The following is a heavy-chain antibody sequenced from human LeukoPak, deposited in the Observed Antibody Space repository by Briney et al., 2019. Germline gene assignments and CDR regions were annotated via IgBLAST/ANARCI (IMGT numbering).Heavy chain of an antibody. CDR1: GGSFSGYY. J-gene: IGHJ4*02. V-gene: IGHV4-34*01. Sequence: SETLSLTCAVYGGSFSGYYWSWIRQPPGKGLEWIGEINHSGSTNYNPSLKSRVTISVDTSKNQFSLKLSSVTAADTAVYYCARLFVGIFDYWGQGTLVTVSS. CDR3: ARLFVGIFDY. CDR2: INHSGST. D-gene: IGHD2-21*01.